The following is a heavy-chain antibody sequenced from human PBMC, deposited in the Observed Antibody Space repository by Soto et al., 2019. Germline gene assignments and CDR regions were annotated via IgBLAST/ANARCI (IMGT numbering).Heavy chain of an antibody. Sequence: GGSLRLSCAASGFTFSSYSMNWVRQATGKGLEWVSYISSSSSTIYYADSVKGRFTISRDNAKNSLYLQMNSLRDEDTAVYYCARDTKPASGSYHPYAFDIWGQGTMVTV. CDR2: ISSSSSTI. V-gene: IGHV3-48*02. D-gene: IGHD1-26*01. CDR1: GFTFSSYS. CDR3: ARDTKPASGSYHPYAFDI. J-gene: IGHJ3*02.